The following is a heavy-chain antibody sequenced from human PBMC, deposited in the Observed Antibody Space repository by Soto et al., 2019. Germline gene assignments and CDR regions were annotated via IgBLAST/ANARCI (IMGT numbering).Heavy chain of an antibody. CDR3: AKDRAAITPRYYFDY. Sequence: GGSLRLSCAASGFTFSSYAMSWVRQAPGKGLEWVSAISGSGGSTYYADSVKGRFTTSRDNSKNTLYLQMNSLRAEDTAVYYCAKDRAAITPRYYFDYWGQGTLVTVSS. CDR1: GFTFSSYA. D-gene: IGHD2-15*01. V-gene: IGHV3-23*01. CDR2: ISGSGGST. J-gene: IGHJ4*02.